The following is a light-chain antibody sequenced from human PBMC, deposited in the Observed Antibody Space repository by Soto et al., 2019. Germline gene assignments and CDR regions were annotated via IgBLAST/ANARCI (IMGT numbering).Light chain of an antibody. CDR2: EVS. Sequence: QSVLTQPASVSGSPGQSITISCTGSSSDVGGYNYVSWYQQHPSKAPKLMIYEVSNRPSGISNRFSGSKSGNTASLTISGLQAEDEADYYCSSFTSSITYVFGTGTKVTVL. CDR1: SSDVGGYNY. V-gene: IGLV2-14*01. CDR3: SSFTSSITYV. J-gene: IGLJ1*01.